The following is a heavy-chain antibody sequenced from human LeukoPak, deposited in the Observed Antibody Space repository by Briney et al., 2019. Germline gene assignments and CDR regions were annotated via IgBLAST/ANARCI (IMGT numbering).Heavy chain of an antibody. CDR1: GGTFSSYA. CDR3: ARDNLRFLEWLGDAFDI. Sequence: SVKVSCKASGGTFSSYAISWVRQAPGQGLEWMGRIVPIFGTANYAQKFQGRVTITTDESTSTAYMELSSLRSEDTAVYYCARDNLRFLEWLGDAFDIWGQGTMVTVSS. J-gene: IGHJ3*02. V-gene: IGHV1-69*05. D-gene: IGHD3-3*01. CDR2: IVPIFGTA.